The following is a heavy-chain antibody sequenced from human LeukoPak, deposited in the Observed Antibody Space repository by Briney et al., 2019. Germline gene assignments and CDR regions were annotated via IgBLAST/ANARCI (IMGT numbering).Heavy chain of an antibody. J-gene: IGHJ5*02. CDR2: IYYTGNT. D-gene: IGHD5/OR15-5a*01. CDR3: ARDRLRLQS. CDR1: GGSISNYY. V-gene: IGHV4-59*01. Sequence: TASETLSLTCTVSGGSISNYYWNWIRQPPGKGLEWIGYIYYTGNTNYNPSLKSRVTISVDTSKNQFSLKLSSVTAADTAVYYCARDRLRLQSWGQGTLVTVSS.